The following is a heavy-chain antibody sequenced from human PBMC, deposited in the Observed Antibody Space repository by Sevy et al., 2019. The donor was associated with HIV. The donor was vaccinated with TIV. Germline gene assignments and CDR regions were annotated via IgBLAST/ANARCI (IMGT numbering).Heavy chain of an antibody. V-gene: IGHV3-23*01. CDR1: GFTFNNYA. CDR2: ISGGGGGT. CDR3: EKHYIHDIADGWYFDL. J-gene: IGHJ2*01. D-gene: IGHD6-13*01. Sequence: GGALRLSCAASGFTFNNYAMSWVRQAPGKGLEGKGLEWVSTISGGGGGTYYADSVRGRFTISRDNSKNTLYLQVNSLRVEDTAVYYREKHYIHDIADGWYFDLWGRGTLVTVSS.